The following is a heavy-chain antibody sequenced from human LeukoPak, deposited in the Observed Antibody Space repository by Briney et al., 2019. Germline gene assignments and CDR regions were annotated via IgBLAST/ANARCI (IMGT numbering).Heavy chain of an antibody. CDR2: INPNSGGT. CDR1: GYTFTGYY. CDR3: ATSRDGYNFIFDY. J-gene: IGHJ4*02. V-gene: IGHV1-2*02. Sequence: ASVKVSCKASGYTFTGYYMHWVRQAPGQGLEWMGWINPNSGGTNYAQKFQGRVIITRNTSISTAYMELSSLRSEDTAVYYCATSRDGYNFIFDYWGQGTLVTVSS. D-gene: IGHD5-24*01.